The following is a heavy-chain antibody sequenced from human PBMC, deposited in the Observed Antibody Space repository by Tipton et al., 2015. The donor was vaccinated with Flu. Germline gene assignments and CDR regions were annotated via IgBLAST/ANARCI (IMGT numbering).Heavy chain of an antibody. CDR1: GDSIGSGYY. D-gene: IGHD3-22*01. CDR2: VYHTGNT. V-gene: IGHV4-38-2*01. CDR3: AAYSYDTSGPIFDC. Sequence: TLSLTCSVSGDSIGSGYYWGWIRQPPGKGLEWIGNVYHTGNTYYNPSLKSRVTVSLDTSKDQFSLNLNSVTAADSAVYYCAAYSYDTSGPIFDCWGQGALVTVSS. J-gene: IGHJ4*02.